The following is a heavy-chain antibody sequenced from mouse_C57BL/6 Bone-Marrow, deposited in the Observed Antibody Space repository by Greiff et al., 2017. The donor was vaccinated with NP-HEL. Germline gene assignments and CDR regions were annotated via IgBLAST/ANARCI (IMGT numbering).Heavy chain of an antibody. D-gene: IGHD2-3*01. CDR3: TRDILYYYATDY. V-gene: IGHV5-9-1*02. CDR2: ISSGGDYI. Sequence: EVQGVESGEGLVKPGGSLKLSCAASGFTFSSYAMSWVRQTPEKRLEWVAYISSGGDYIYYADTVKGRFTISRDNARNTLYLQMSSLKSEDTAMYYCTRDILYYYATDYWGQGTSVTVSS. CDR1: GFTFSSYA. J-gene: IGHJ4*01.